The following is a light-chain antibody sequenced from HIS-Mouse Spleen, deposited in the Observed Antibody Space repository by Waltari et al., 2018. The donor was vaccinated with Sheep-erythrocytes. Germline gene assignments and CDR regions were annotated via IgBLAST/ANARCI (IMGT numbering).Light chain of an antibody. CDR2: EGS. V-gene: IGLV2-23*01. Sequence: QSALTQPASVSGSPGQSITISCTGTSSDFGGYNLVSWDQQHPGKAPKLTIYEGSKRPSGVSNRFSGSKSGNTASLTISGLQAEDEADYYCCSYAGSSTPWVFGGGTKLTVL. J-gene: IGLJ3*02. CDR3: CSYAGSSTPWV. CDR1: SSDFGGYNL.